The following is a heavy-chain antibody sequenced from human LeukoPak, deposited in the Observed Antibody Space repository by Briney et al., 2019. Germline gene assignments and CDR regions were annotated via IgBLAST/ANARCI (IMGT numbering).Heavy chain of an antibody. J-gene: IGHJ4*02. CDR2: IIPILGIA. Sequence: ASVKVSCKASGGTFSSYAISWVRQAPGQGLEWMGRIIPILGIANYAQKFQGRVTITADKSTSTAYMELSSLRSEDTAVYYCARDRYYYDSSGETHFDYWGQGTLVTVSS. D-gene: IGHD3-22*01. V-gene: IGHV1-69*04. CDR3: ARDRYYYDSSGETHFDY. CDR1: GGTFSSYA.